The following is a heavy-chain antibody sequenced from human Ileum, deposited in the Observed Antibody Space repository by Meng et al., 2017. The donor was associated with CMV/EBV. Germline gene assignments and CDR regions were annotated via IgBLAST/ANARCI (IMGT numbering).Heavy chain of an antibody. Sequence: CTGSGGSISSSRYYWGWIRQPPGKGLEWIGSIYYSGSTYYNPSLKSRVTISVDTSKNQFSLKLSSVTAADTAVYYCGRGAMTTVTFDYWGQGTLVTVSS. J-gene: IGHJ4*02. CDR1: GGSISSSRYY. CDR3: GRGAMTTVTFDY. D-gene: IGHD4-17*01. V-gene: IGHV4-39*01. CDR2: IYYSGST.